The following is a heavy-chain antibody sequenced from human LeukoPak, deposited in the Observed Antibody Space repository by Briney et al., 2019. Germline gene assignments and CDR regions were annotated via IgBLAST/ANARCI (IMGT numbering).Heavy chain of an antibody. V-gene: IGHV4-38-2*02. CDR2: FYHGGST. J-gene: IGHJ4*02. CDR3: ARGPDKNWLSKPLDH. D-gene: IGHD3-22*01. CDR1: GYSISTGYY. Sequence: PSETLSLTCTVSGYSISTGYYWDWIRQPPGKGLEWIGTFYHGGSTYYNPSLKSRVTVTVDTSKNQFSLTLSSVTAADTAVYFCARGPDKNWLSKPLDHWGQGILVTVSS.